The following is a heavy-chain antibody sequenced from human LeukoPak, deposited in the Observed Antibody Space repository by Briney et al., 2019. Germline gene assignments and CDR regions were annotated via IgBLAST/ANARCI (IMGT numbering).Heavy chain of an antibody. V-gene: IGHV1-24*01. CDR2: FDPEDGET. CDR1: GYTLTELS. CDR3: AIPGGSSRDFDY. J-gene: IGHJ4*02. D-gene: IGHD6-13*01. Sequence: ASVKVSCKFSGYTLTELSMHWVRQAPGKGLEWMGGFDPEDGETIYAQKFQGRVTMPEDTPTDTAYMELNSLRSDDTAVYYCAIPGGSSRDFDYWGQGTLVTVSS.